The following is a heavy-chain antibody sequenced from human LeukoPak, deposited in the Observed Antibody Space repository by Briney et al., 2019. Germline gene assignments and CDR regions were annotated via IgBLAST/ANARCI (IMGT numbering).Heavy chain of an antibody. Sequence: ASVKVSCKASGYTFTSYGISWVRQAPGQGLEWMGWISAYNGNTNYAQKLQGRVTLTTDTSTSTAYMELSSLRSEDTAVYYCARGLSSYYDSSGPNDYWGQGTLVTVSS. J-gene: IGHJ4*02. D-gene: IGHD3-22*01. CDR3: ARGLSSYYDSSGPNDY. V-gene: IGHV1-18*01. CDR2: ISAYNGNT. CDR1: GYTFTSYG.